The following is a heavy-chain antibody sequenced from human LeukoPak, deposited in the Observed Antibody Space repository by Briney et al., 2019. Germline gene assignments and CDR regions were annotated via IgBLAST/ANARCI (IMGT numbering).Heavy chain of an antibody. J-gene: IGHJ4*02. D-gene: IGHD4/OR15-4a*01. CDR3: ARRAGAYSQPYDY. V-gene: IGHV3-53*01. Sequence: GGSLRLSCTVSGFTVSSNSMSWVRQAPGKGLEWVSFIYSGTIHYSDSVQGRFTISRDNSKNTLYLQMNSLRAEDTAVYYCARRAGAYSQPYDYWGQGTLVTVSS. CDR1: GFTVSSNS. CDR2: IYSGTI.